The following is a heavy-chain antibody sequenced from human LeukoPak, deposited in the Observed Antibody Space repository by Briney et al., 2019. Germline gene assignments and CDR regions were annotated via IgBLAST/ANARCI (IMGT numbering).Heavy chain of an antibody. CDR2: IYYSGST. J-gene: IGHJ4*02. V-gene: IGHV4-59*01. Sequence: PSETLSLTCTVSGGSISSYYWSWIRQPPGKGLEWIGYIYYSGSTNYNPSLKSRVTMSVDTSKNHFSLNLNSVTAADTAIYYCARVERLARIDYWGQGTLVTVSS. CDR1: GGSISSYY. CDR3: ARVERLARIDY.